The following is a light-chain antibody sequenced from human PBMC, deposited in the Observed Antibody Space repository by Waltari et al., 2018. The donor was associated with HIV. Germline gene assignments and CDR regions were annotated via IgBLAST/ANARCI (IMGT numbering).Light chain of an antibody. J-gene: IGLJ2*01. CDR2: EVS. Sequence: QSVLTQPASVSGSPGQSITISCTGTSSDIGGYNYVSWYQQHPGKAPKLLIYEVSNRPSGVSGRCSGPGSGNPASLTISGLQAEDEADYFCSSYAGSSIFVVFGGGTKLTVL. CDR3: SSYAGSSIFVV. CDR1: SSDIGGYNY. V-gene: IGLV2-14*01.